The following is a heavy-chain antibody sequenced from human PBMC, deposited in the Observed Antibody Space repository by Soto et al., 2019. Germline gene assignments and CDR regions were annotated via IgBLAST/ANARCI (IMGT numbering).Heavy chain of an antibody. CDR2: IIPVFGTA. J-gene: IGHJ3*02. CDR3: ARSHAALITSLPFDI. CDR1: GGTFSSYA. V-gene: IGHV1-69*01. D-gene: IGHD3-16*01. Sequence: QVQLVQSENEVKKPGSSVKVSCKASGGTFSSYAISWVRQAPGQGLEWMGGIIPVFGTANYAQKFQGKVTITADESTSTVYMELSSLRSEDTAVFYCARSHAALITSLPFDIWGQETMVTVSS.